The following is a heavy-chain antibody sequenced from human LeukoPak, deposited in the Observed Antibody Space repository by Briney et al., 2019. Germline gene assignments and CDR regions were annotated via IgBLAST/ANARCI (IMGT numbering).Heavy chain of an antibody. CDR1: GSFFTSYW. J-gene: IGHJ5*02. Sequence: GASLQISCGGAGSFFTSYWSGWVRQLPGKGLEWMGIIYPGDSDTRYSPSFQGQVTISADKSISTAYLQWSRLKASDTAMYYCARLKDGCSGGSCYEDNWFDPWGQGTLVTVSS. CDR2: IYPGDSDT. V-gene: IGHV5-51*01. D-gene: IGHD2-15*01. CDR3: ARLKDGCSGGSCYEDNWFDP.